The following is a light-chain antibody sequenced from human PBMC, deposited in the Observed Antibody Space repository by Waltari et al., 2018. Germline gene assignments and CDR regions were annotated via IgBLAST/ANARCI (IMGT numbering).Light chain of an antibody. Sequence: QSALTQPASVSGSPGQSITISCTGTSSDVGRYHYFSWYQQHPDKVPKLLIFDVIYRPSGVSDRFSGSKSGNTASLTISGLRADDEADYYCLSFSAVGTRVFGTGTRVTVL. CDR1: SSDVGRYHY. CDR2: DVI. J-gene: IGLJ1*01. CDR3: LSFSAVGTRV. V-gene: IGLV2-14*03.